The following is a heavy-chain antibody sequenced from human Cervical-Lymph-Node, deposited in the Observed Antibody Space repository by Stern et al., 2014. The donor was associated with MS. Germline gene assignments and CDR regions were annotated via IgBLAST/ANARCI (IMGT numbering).Heavy chain of an antibody. D-gene: IGHD1-7*01. J-gene: IGHJ5*02. V-gene: IGHV4-59*01. CDR1: GGSISTYY. Sequence: QVQLQESGPGLVKASETLSLTCSVSGGSISTYYWSWIRQPPGKGLEWIGHIYYSGSTNYNPSLRSRVSMSVDTSKHQFSLKLTSLTAADTAIYYCAGAHNWNYWAWGQGILVSVSS. CDR2: IYYSGST. CDR3: AGAHNWNYWA.